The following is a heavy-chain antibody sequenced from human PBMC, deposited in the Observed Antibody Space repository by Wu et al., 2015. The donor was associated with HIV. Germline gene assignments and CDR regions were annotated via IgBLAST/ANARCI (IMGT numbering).Heavy chain of an antibody. CDR1: GYTFTSYG. CDR3: ARVKSPLVRGPEYYYYYGMDV. V-gene: IGHV1-18*01. CDR2: ISAYNGNT. J-gene: IGHJ6*02. D-gene: IGHD3-10*01. Sequence: QVQLVQSGAEVKKPGASVKVSCKASGYTFTSYGISWVRQAPGQGLEWMGWISAYNGNTNYAQKLQGRVTMTTDTSTSTAYMELRSLRSDDTAAYYCARVKSPLVRGPEYYYYYGMDVWGQGTTVTVSS.